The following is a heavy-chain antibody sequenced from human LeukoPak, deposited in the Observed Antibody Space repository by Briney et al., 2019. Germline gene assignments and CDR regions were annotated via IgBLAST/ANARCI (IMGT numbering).Heavy chain of an antibody. CDR1: GGSFSGYY. CDR3: ARVGRWLAGNDY. D-gene: IGHD5-12*01. CDR2: INHSGST. Sequence: PLETLSLTCAVYGGSFSGYYWSWIRQPPGKGLEWIGEINHSGSTNYNPSLKSRVTISVDTSKNQFSLKLSSVTAADTAVYYCARVGRWLAGNDYWGQGTLVTVSS. J-gene: IGHJ4*02. V-gene: IGHV4-34*01.